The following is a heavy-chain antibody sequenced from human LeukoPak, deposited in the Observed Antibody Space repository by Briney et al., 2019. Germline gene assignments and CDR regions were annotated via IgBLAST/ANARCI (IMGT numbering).Heavy chain of an antibody. J-gene: IGHJ4*02. D-gene: IGHD6-6*01. Sequence: ASVKVSCKSSGYTFTDYYMHWVRQAPGQGLEWMGWINPNSGGTNFAQKFQGRVAMTRDTSISTAYMELGSLRSDDTAVYYCARARWQLVPYFDSWGQGTLVTVSS. CDR3: ARARWQLVPYFDS. CDR1: GYTFTDYY. V-gene: IGHV1-2*02. CDR2: INPNSGGT.